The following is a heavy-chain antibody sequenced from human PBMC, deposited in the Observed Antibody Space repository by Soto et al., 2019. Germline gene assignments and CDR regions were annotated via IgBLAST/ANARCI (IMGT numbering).Heavy chain of an antibody. Sequence: SETLSLTCGVSGGSISSGGYSWSWIRQPPGKGLEWIGYIYHSGSTYYNPSLKSRVTISVDRSKNQFSLKLSSVTAADTAVYYCASAGRGWFDPWGQGSRVTVSS. CDR3: ASAGRGWFDP. D-gene: IGHD2-15*01. V-gene: IGHV4-30-2*01. CDR2: IYHSGST. J-gene: IGHJ5*02. CDR1: GGSISSGGYS.